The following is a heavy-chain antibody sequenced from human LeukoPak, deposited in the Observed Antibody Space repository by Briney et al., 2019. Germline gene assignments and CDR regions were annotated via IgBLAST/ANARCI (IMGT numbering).Heavy chain of an antibody. CDR1: GFPFSSYW. CDR2: IKQDGSEK. J-gene: IGHJ6*02. V-gene: IGHV3-7*03. D-gene: IGHD3-16*01. Sequence: GGSLRLSCVASGFPFSSYWMSWVRQAPGKGLEWVANIKQDGSEKYYVDSVKGRFTISRDNAKNSLYLQMSNLRAEDTAVYFCARGGGLDVWGQGATVTVSS. CDR3: ARGGGLDV.